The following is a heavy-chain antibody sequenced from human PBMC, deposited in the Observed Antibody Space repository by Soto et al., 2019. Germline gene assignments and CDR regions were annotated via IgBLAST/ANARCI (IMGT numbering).Heavy chain of an antibody. CDR3: AIRGASQWLKF. Sequence: GESRKISCKGSGYSFTSYWIGLVRQVPGKGLEWMGIIYTGDSDTRYSPSFQGQVTISADKSISTAYLQWSSLKASDTAIYYCAIRGASQWLKFWGQGTLVTVSS. J-gene: IGHJ4*02. CDR2: IYTGDSDT. CDR1: GYSFTSYW. D-gene: IGHD3-22*01. V-gene: IGHV5-51*01.